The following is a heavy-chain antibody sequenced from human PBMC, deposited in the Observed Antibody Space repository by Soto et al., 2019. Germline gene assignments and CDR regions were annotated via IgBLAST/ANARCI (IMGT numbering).Heavy chain of an antibody. CDR3: AGYCSGGSCYPPNYYYYGMDV. D-gene: IGHD2-15*01. J-gene: IGHJ6*02. CDR2: ISGSGGST. V-gene: IGHV3-23*01. Sequence: PGGSLRLSCAASGFTFSSYAMSWVRQAPGKGLEWVSAISGSGGSTYYADSVKGRFTISRDNSKNTLYLQMNSLRAEDTAVYYCAGYCSGGSCYPPNYYYYGMDVWGQGTTVTVSS. CDR1: GFTFSSYA.